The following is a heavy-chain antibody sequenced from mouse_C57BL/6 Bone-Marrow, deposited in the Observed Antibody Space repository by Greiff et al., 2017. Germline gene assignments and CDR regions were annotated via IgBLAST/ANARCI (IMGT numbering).Heavy chain of an antibody. CDR2: IYPRSGNT. D-gene: IGHD1-1*01. CDR1: GYTFTSYG. J-gene: IGHJ1*03. V-gene: IGHV1-81*01. CDR3: ARECYYYGSRYWYFDV. Sequence: QVQLQQSGAELARPGASVKLSCKASGYTFTSYGISWVKQRTGQGLEWIGEIYPRSGNTYYNEKFKGKATLTADKSSSTAYMELRSLTSEDSAVYFCARECYYYGSRYWYFDVWGTGTTVTVSS.